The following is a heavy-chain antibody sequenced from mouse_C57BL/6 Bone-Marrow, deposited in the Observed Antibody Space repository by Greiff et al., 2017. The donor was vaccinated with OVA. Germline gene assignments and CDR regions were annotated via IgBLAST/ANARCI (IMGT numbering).Heavy chain of an antibody. D-gene: IGHD2-3*01. J-gene: IGHJ2*01. CDR1: GYTFTSYW. CDR3: ARSYGGYYDYFDY. V-gene: IGHV1-50*01. Sequence: QVQLQQPGAELVKPGASVKLSCKASGYTFTSYWMQWVKQRPGQGLEWIGEIDPSDSYTNYNQKFKGKATLTVDTSSSPAYMQLSSLTSEDSAVYYCARSYGGYYDYFDYWGQGTTLTVSS. CDR2: IDPSDSYT.